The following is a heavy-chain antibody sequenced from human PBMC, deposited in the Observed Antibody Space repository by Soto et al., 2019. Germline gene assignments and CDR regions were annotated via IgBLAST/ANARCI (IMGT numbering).Heavy chain of an antibody. CDR3: ARNPPNTGYFDL. D-gene: IGHD1-1*01. J-gene: IGHJ4*02. CDR2: MSPNSGNT. CDR1: GYTFTNYD. V-gene: IGHV1-8*01. Sequence: QVQLVQSGAEVKKPGASVKVSCKASGYTFTNYDINWVRQAAGQGLEWMGWMSPNSGNTGYAQKFQGRITMHRSTSIATAYMELSGLTSEDSAVYYCARNPPNTGYFDLWGRGTQVTVSS.